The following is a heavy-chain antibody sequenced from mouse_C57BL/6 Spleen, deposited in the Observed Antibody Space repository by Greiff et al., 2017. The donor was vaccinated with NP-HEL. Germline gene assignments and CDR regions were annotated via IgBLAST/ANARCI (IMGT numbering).Heavy chain of an antibody. J-gene: IGHJ1*03. CDR3: ARGGRYRYFDV. CDR1: GFTFSDYY. CDR2: ISNGGGST. Sequence: EVMLVESGGGLVQPGGSLKLSCAASGFTFSDYYMYWVRQTPEKRLEWVAYISNGGGSTYYPDTVKGRFTISRDHAKNTRYLQMSRLKSEDTAMYYCARGGRYRYFDVWGTGTTVTVSS. V-gene: IGHV5-12*01.